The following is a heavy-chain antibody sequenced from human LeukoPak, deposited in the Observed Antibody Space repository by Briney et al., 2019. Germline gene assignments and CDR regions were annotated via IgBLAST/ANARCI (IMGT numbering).Heavy chain of an antibody. CDR3: ARDRHPYRGAPTWFDP. V-gene: IGHV3-30-3*01. CDR2: ISYDGSNK. CDR1: GFTFSSYA. D-gene: IGHD1-14*01. J-gene: IGHJ5*02. Sequence: PGGSLRLSCAASGFTFSSYAMHWVRQAPGKGLEWVAVISYDGSNKYYADSVKGRFTISRDNSKNTLYLQMNSLRAEDTAVYYCARDRHPYRGAPTWFDPWGQGTLVTVSS.